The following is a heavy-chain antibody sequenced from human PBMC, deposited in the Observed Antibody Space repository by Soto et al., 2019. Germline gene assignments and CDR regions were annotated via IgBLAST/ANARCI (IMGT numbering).Heavy chain of an antibody. Sequence: GESLKISCKGSGYSFTSYWIGRVRQMPGKGLEWMGIIYPGDSDTRYSPSFQGQVTISADKSISTAYLQWSSLKASDTAMYYCARHRSPYCSGGSCTGDAFDIWGQGTMVTVSS. CDR3: ARHRSPYCSGGSCTGDAFDI. D-gene: IGHD2-15*01. J-gene: IGHJ3*02. CDR1: GYSFTSYW. V-gene: IGHV5-51*01. CDR2: IYPGDSDT.